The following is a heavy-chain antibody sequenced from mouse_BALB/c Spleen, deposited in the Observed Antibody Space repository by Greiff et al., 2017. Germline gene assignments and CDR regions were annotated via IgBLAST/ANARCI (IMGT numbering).Heavy chain of an antibody. V-gene: IGHV1S81*02. Sequence: QVQLQQPGAELVRPGASVKLSCKASGYTFTSYWMHWMKQRPEQGLERIGEINPSNGGTNYNEKFKSKATLTVDKSSSTAYMQLSSPTSEDSAVYYCAKKGADGYDYWGQGTTLTVSS. CDR1: GYTFTSYW. D-gene: IGHD2-3*01. J-gene: IGHJ2*01. CDR2: INPSNGGT. CDR3: AKKGADGYDY.